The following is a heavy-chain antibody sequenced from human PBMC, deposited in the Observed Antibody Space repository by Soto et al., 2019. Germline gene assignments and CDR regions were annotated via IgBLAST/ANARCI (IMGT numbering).Heavy chain of an antibody. D-gene: IGHD3-10*01. J-gene: IGHJ5*02. V-gene: IGHV1-24*01. CDR1: GATLNDLS. CDR3: ATRKKDASGSYQRWFDP. CDR2: FDPEDDEV. Sequence: QVHLVQSGAEVKKPGASVKVSCKVSGATLNDLSIHWVRQAPGKGLEWMGGFDPEDDEVVYTQKFRGRVTMTEDTFTATAYMDLSSLTSEDTAVYYCATRKKDASGSYQRWFDPWGQGTLVTVSS.